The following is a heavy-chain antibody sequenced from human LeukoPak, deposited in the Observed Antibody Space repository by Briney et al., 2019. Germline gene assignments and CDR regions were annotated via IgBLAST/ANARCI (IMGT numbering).Heavy chain of an antibody. CDR1: GGSISSSFYY. CDR2: IYHSGST. CDR3: ARGAYDGSTAMVH. V-gene: IGHV4-39*07. Sequence: SETLSLTCTVSGGSISSSFYYWGWIRQPPGKGLEWIGSIYHSGSTYYNPSLKSRVTISVDTSKNQFSLKLSSVTAADTAVYYCARGAYDGSTAMVHWGQGTLVTVSS. D-gene: IGHD5-18*01. J-gene: IGHJ4*02.